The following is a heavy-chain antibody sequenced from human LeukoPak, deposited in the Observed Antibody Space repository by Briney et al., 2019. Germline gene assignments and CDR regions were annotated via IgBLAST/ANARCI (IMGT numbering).Heavy chain of an antibody. D-gene: IGHD2-2*01. CDR2: ISAYNGNT. CDR3: AADIVVVPAAYIDHGAFDI. CDR1: GYTFTSYG. Sequence: RASVKVSCKASGYTFTSYGISWVRQAPGQGLEWMGWISAYNGNTNYAQKLQGRVTMTTDTSTSTAYMELRSLRSDDTAVYYCAADIVVVPAAYIDHGAFDIWGQGTMVTVSS. J-gene: IGHJ3*02. V-gene: IGHV1-18*01.